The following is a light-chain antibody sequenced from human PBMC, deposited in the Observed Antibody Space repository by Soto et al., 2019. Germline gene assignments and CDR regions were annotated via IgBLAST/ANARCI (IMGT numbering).Light chain of an antibody. CDR3: CSYAGSSTDYV. CDR2: EGS. Sequence: QSVLTQPASVSGSPGQSITISCTGTSSDVGSYNLVSWYQQHPGKAPKLMIYEGSKRPSGVSNRFSGSKSGNTASLTISGLQAEDEADYYCCSYAGSSTDYVFGTGPKLTVL. CDR1: SSDVGSYNL. V-gene: IGLV2-23*01. J-gene: IGLJ1*01.